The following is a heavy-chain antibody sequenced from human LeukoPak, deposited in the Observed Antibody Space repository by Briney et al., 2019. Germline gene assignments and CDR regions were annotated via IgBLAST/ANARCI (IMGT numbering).Heavy chain of an antibody. CDR1: GGSIRTTSYY. V-gene: IGHV4-39*07. CDR3: ARGGSYWDI. D-gene: IGHD3-10*01. Sequence: SSETLSLTCSVSGGSIRTTSYYWGWIRQPPGKGLEWIGTIYFTGSTYHNPSLKSRVTMSVDLSKNEFSLNLSSVTAADTAVYYCARGGSYWDIWGQGSLVTVSS. J-gene: IGHJ4*02. CDR2: IYFTGST.